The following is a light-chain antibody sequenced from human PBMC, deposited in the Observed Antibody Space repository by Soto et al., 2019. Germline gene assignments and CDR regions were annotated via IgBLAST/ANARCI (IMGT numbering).Light chain of an antibody. CDR2: GAS. V-gene: IGKV1-6*01. J-gene: IGKJ1*01. Sequence: AIQMTQSPSSLSASVGDRVTITCRASQGIGNDLGWYQQKPGKAPKFLLYGASSFPSGVPSRFSGSGSGTDFTLTISSLQPEDFATYYCLQDYTFPWTFGQGTKVEI. CDR1: QGIGND. CDR3: LQDYTFPWT.